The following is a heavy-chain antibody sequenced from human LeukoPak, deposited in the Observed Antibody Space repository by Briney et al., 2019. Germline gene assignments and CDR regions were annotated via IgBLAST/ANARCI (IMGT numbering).Heavy chain of an antibody. J-gene: IGHJ4*02. CDR3: ARVVTPQSTPPSRGYHIDY. D-gene: IGHD2-15*01. Sequence: PGGSLRLSCAASGFTFSSYGMRWVRQAPGKGLEWVSSISDSGERTHYADSVKGRFTISRDSSKNSLYLQMNSLRAEDTALYYCARVVTPQSTPPSRGYHIDYWGQGTLVTVSS. CDR2: ISDSGERT. V-gene: IGHV3-23*01. CDR1: GFTFSSYG.